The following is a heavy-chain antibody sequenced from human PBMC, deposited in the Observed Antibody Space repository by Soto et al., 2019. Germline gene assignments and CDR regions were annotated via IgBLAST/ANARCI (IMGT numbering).Heavy chain of an antibody. CDR2: IYISGST. V-gene: IGHV3-53*01. CDR1: GFTVSSNY. Sequence: GGSLRLSCAASGFTVSSNYMSWVRQAPGKGLEWVSVIYISGSTYYVDSVKGRFTISRDNSNNTLHRQVNSLTVEDTAVYYCARDNSGWYVAWGQGA. J-gene: IGHJ5*02. D-gene: IGHD6-19*01. CDR3: ARDNSGWYVA.